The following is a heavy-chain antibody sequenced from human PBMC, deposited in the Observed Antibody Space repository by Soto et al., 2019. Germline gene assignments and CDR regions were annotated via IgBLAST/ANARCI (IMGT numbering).Heavy chain of an antibody. V-gene: IGHV1-3*01. CDR3: ARDPDYGGDYDY. CDR1: GYTFTSYA. D-gene: IGHD4-17*01. Sequence: ASVKVSCKASGYTFTSYAMHWVRQAPGQRLEWMGWINAGNGNTKYSQRFQGRVTITRDTSASTAYMELSSLRSEDTAVYYCARDPDYGGDYDYWGQGTLVTVSS. J-gene: IGHJ4*02. CDR2: INAGNGNT.